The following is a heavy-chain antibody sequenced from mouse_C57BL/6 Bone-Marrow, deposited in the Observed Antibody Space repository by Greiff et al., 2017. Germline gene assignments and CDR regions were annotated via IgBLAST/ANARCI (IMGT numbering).Heavy chain of an antibody. V-gene: IGHV1-81*01. CDR3: ARRATVVATRAWFAY. CDR1: GYTFTSYG. Sequence: QVQLQQSGAELARPGASVKLSCKASGYTFTSYGISWVKQSTGQGLEWIGEIYTRSGNTYYNESFKGRYTLTADKSSSTAYLELRSLTSEDSAVYFCARRATVVATRAWFAYWGQGTLVTVAA. D-gene: IGHD1-1*01. CDR2: IYTRSGNT. J-gene: IGHJ3*01.